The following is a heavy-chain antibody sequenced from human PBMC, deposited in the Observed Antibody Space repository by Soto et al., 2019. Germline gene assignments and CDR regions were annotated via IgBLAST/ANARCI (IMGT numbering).Heavy chain of an antibody. CDR1: GFTFSSYG. Sequence: QVQLVESGGGVVQPGRSLRLSCAASGFTFSSYGMHWVRQAPGKGLEWVAVISYAGSNKYYADSVKGRFTISRDNSKNSLYLQRNRLRAEDTAVYYCAKDWGYYGMDVWGQGTTVTVS. V-gene: IGHV3-30*18. D-gene: IGHD3-16*01. CDR3: AKDWGYYGMDV. CDR2: ISYAGSNK. J-gene: IGHJ6*02.